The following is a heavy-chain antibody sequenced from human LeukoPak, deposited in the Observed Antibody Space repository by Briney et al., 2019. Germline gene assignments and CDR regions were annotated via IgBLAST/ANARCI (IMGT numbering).Heavy chain of an antibody. J-gene: IGHJ4*02. CDR1: GGSISSSPYY. CDR3: ARSNTWPHYYFDY. Sequence: SETLSLTCTVSGGSISSSPYYWGWIRQPPGKGLEWIGNIYYSGSTYYSPSLKSRATISVDTSKNQFSLKLSSVTAADTAVYYCARSNTWPHYYFDYWGQGTLVTVSS. CDR2: IYYSGST. V-gene: IGHV4-39*07.